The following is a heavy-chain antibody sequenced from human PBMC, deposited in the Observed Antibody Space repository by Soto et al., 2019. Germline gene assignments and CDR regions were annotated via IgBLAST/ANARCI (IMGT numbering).Heavy chain of an antibody. CDR3: AREGFDHRPDY. V-gene: IGHV4-4*02. CDR1: GDSISSPNW. Sequence: QVQLQESGPGLVKPSETLSLTCAVSGDSISSPNWWSWYRQTPGKGLELIGEMFASGSSNYNPSLNGRVTISLDTSKNHFSLKLTSLTAADTAIYYCAREGFDHRPDYWGQGIPVTVSS. J-gene: IGHJ4*02. CDR2: MFASGSS.